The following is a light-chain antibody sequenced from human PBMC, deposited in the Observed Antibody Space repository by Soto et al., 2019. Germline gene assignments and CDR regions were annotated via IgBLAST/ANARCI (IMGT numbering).Light chain of an antibody. CDR3: QQRSNWPT. CDR1: QSVSSSY. Sequence: EIVLTHSPCTLSLSPGERATLSCRASQSVSSSYLVWHQQKPGQAPRLLIYGASNRATGIPARFSGSGSGTDFTLTIGSLEPEDFAVYYCQQRSNWPTFGQGTKVDIK. V-gene: IGKV3D-20*02. J-gene: IGKJ1*01. CDR2: GAS.